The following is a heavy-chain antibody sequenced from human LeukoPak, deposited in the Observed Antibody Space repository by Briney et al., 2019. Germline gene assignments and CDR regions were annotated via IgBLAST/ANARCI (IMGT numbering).Heavy chain of an antibody. J-gene: IGHJ2*01. CDR1: GFTFSSYS. V-gene: IGHV3-21*01. CDR2: ISSSSSYI. Sequence: GGSLRLSCAASGFTFSSYSMNWVRQAPGKGLEWVSSISSSSSYIYYADSVKGRFTISRDNAKNSLYLQMNSLRAEDTAVYYCARSPHDYGDYELNWYFDLWGRGTLVTVS. D-gene: IGHD4-17*01. CDR3: ARSPHDYGDYELNWYFDL.